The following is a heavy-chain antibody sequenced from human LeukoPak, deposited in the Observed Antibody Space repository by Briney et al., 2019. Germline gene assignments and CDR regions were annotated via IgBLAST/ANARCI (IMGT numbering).Heavy chain of an antibody. D-gene: IGHD3-10*01. CDR3: AKGRYYYGSGSFMDV. CDR2: ISGSGSST. CDR1: GFTVSSNY. Sequence: GGSLRLSCAASGFTVSSNYMSWVRQAPGKGLEWVSAISGSGSSTYYAESVKGRFTISRDNSKNTLYLQMNSLRAEDTAVYYCAKGRYYYGSGSFMDVWGKGTTVTVSS. J-gene: IGHJ6*03. V-gene: IGHV3-23*01.